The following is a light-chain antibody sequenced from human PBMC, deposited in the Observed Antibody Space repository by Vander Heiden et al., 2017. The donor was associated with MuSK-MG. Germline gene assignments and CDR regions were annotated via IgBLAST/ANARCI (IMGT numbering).Light chain of an antibody. J-gene: IGKJ4*01. CDR3: QQYKNWPPLT. Sequence: EIVMTQSPATLSVSPGERATLSCRASQSVSSNLAWYQQKAGQAPRLLIYGTSTRATGIPARFSGSGSGTEFTLTISSRQSEDFAVYYCQQYKNWPPLTFGGGTRVEIK. V-gene: IGKV3-15*01. CDR1: QSVSSN. CDR2: GTS.